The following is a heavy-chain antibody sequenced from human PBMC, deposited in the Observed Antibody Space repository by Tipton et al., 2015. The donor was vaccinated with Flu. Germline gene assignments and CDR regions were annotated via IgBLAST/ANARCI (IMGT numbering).Heavy chain of an antibody. V-gene: IGHV1-18*01. CDR2: ISAYNGNT. D-gene: IGHD4-17*01. J-gene: IGHJ4*02. CDR1: GYTFTSYG. Sequence: QVQLVQSGAEVKKPGASVKVSCKASGYTFTSYGISWVRQAPGQGLEWMGWISAYNGNTNYAQKLQGRVTMTTDTSTSTAYMELGSLRSDDTAVYYCARDKIDRWATVATYFDYWGQGTLVPVSS. CDR3: ARDKIDRWATVATYFDY.